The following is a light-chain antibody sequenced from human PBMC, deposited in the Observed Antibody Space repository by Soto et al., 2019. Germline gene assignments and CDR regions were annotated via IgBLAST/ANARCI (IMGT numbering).Light chain of an antibody. V-gene: IGLV2-14*01. J-gene: IGLJ2*01. Sequence: QSALTQPASVSGSPGQSITISCTGTSSDIGAYSYVSWYQRHPGKAPKLMIYDVTNRPSGVSTRFSGSKSANTASLTISWLQAEDEADYYCSSFTSRNTQVFGGGTKLTVL. CDR1: SSDIGAYSY. CDR3: SSFTSRNTQV. CDR2: DVT.